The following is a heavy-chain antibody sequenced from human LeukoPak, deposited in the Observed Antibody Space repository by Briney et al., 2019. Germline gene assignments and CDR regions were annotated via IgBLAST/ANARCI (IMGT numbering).Heavy chain of an antibody. Sequence: KSSETLSLTCTVSGASISSSSYYWGWIRQPPGKGLEWIGSIYYSGSTYYNPSLKSRVTISVDTSKIQFSLKLSSVTAADTAVYYCARLFLGTNAFDIWGQGTMVTVSS. CDR3: ARLFLGTNAFDI. J-gene: IGHJ3*02. D-gene: IGHD1-14*01. CDR2: IYYSGST. CDR1: GASISSSSYY. V-gene: IGHV4-39*01.